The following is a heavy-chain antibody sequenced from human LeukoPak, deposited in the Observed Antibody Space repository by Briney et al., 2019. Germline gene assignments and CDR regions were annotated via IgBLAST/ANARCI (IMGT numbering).Heavy chain of an antibody. CDR3: ARPQTGCYTSLFFAFDI. CDR2: IWYDGSNK. J-gene: IGHJ3*02. D-gene: IGHD3/OR15-3a*01. Sequence: GGSLRLSCAASGFTFSSYGMHWVRQAPGKGLEWVAVIWYDGSNKYYADSVKGRFTISRDNSKNTLYLQMNSLRAEDTAVYYCARPQTGCYTSLFFAFDIWGQGTMVTVSS. V-gene: IGHV3-33*01. CDR1: GFTFSSYG.